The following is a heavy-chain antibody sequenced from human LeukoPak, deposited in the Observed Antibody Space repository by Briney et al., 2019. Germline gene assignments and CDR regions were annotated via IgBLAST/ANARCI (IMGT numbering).Heavy chain of an antibody. CDR2: ISGSGAST. D-gene: IGHD1-14*01. J-gene: IGHJ5*02. CDR1: GFAFGSYA. CDR3: AKDSGNRDNWFDP. V-gene: IGHV3-23*01. Sequence: GGSLRLSCAASGFAFGSYAMTWVRQAPGKGLEWVSDISGSGASTYYADSVKGRFTISRDNSKNTLYLQMNSLRAEDTAVYYCAKDSGNRDNWFDPWGQGTLVTVSS.